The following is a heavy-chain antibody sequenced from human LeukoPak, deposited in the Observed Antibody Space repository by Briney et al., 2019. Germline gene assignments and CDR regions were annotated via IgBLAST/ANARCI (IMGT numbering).Heavy chain of an antibody. CDR3: AAFDNSWSGYFSSSPYYYYADV. V-gene: IGHV1-24*01. CDR1: GHTLTALP. CDR2: FDHHDDET. Sequence: ASVKVSCKVSGHTLTALPMHWVRQAPGKGLEWMGSFDHHDDETIYARNFLGRVTMTEDTSTNTAFMELTDLRSEDTAVYYCAAFDNSWSGYFSSSPYYYYADVWGGGTTVTVSS. J-gene: IGHJ6*03. D-gene: IGHD3-3*01.